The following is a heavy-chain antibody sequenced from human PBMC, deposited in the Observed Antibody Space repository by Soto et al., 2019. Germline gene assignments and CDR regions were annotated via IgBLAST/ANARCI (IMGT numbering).Heavy chain of an antibody. D-gene: IGHD3-22*01. CDR2: ISYDGSNK. CDR3: ARGMYYYDSSITPFDY. V-gene: IGHV3-30-3*01. CDR1: GFTFSSYA. Sequence: LRLSCAASGFTFSSYAMHWVRQAPGKGLEWVAVISYDGSNKYYADSVKGRFTISRDNSKNTLYLQMNSLRAEDTAVYYCARGMYYYDSSITPFDYWGQGTLVTVSS. J-gene: IGHJ4*02.